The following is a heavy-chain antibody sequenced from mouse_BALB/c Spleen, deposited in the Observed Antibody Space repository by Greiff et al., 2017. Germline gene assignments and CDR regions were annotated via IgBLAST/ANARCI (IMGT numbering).Heavy chain of an antibody. CDR2: ISSGGST. Sequence: EVQRVESGGGLVKPGGSLKLSCAASGFTFSSYAMSWVRQTPEKRLEWVASISSGGSTYYPDSVKGRFTISRDNARNILYLQMSSLRSEDTAMYYCARGEGYYDAMDYWGQGTSVTVSS. CDR3: ARGEGYYDAMDY. J-gene: IGHJ4*01. CDR1: GFTFSSYA. D-gene: IGHD2-2*01. V-gene: IGHV5-6-5*01.